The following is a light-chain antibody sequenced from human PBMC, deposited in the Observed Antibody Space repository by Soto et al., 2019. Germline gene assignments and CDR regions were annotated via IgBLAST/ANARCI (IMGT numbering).Light chain of an antibody. CDR1: QSVSSSY. CDR3: QQYGSSPPNT. V-gene: IGKV3-20*01. J-gene: IGKJ2*01. Sequence: EIVLTQSPGTLSLSPGERATLSCRASQSVSSSYLAWYQQKPGQAPRLLIYGASSRATGIPDRFSGSGSGTDFTHTISRLEPEDFAVYYCQQYGSSPPNTLGQGTKLEIK. CDR2: GAS.